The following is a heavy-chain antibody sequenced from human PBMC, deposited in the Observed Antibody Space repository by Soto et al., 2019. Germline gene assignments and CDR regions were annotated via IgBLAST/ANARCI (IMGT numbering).Heavy chain of an antibody. CDR3: ASSPYCSSTSCYAGYFQH. J-gene: IGHJ1*01. Sequence: SETLSLTCTVSGGSISSGGYYWSWIRQHPGKGLEWIGYIYYSGSTYYNPSLKSRVTIPVDTSKNQFSLKLSSVTAADTAVYYCASSPYCSSTSCYAGYFQHWGQGTLVTVSS. CDR1: GGSISSGGYY. V-gene: IGHV4-31*03. CDR2: IYYSGST. D-gene: IGHD2-2*01.